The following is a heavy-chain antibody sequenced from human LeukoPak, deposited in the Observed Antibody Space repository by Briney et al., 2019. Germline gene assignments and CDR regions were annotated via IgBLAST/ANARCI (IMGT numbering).Heavy chain of an antibody. V-gene: IGHV3-9*01. CDR1: GFTFDDYA. D-gene: IGHD3-10*01. Sequence: GGSLRLSCAASGFTFDDYAMHWVRQAPGMGLEWVSGINWNSGSIGYADSMKGRFTISRDNAKNSLYLQMNSLRAEDTALYYCAKDSNSVMVRGPIMDVWGQGTTVTVSS. CDR3: AKDSNSVMVRGPIMDV. CDR2: INWNSGSI. J-gene: IGHJ6*02.